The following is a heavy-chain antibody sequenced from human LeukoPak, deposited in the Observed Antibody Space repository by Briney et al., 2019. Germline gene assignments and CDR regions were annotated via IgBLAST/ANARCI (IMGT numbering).Heavy chain of an antibody. CDR2: INHSGST. CDR1: GGSFSGYY. Sequence: PSETLSLTCAVYGGSFSGYYWSWIRQPPGKGLEWIGEINHSGSTNYNPSLKSRVTISVDTSKNQFSLKLSSVTAADTAVYYCARGKTPDYWGQGTLVTVSS. V-gene: IGHV4-34*01. J-gene: IGHJ4*02. CDR3: ARGKTPDY.